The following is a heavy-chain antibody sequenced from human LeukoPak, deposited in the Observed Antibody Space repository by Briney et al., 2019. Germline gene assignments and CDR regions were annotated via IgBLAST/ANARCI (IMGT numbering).Heavy chain of an antibody. J-gene: IGHJ6*03. Sequence: LGTPSLPCTVSGVSLSSSSYYLGWVPPPPGEGLEWIGSIYYSGSTYYNPSLKSRVTISVDTSKNQFSLKLSSVTAADTAVYYCASFPGGYMDVWGKGTTVTVSS. CDR2: IYYSGST. D-gene: IGHD1-14*01. CDR1: GVSLSSSSYY. V-gene: IGHV4-39*01. CDR3: ASFPGGYMDV.